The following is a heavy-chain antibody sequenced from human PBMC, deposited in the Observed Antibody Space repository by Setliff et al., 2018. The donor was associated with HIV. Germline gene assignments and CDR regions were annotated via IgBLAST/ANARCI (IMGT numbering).Heavy chain of an antibody. D-gene: IGHD3-9*01. Sequence: GGSLRLSCAASGFTFSSYAMSWVRQAPGKGLEWVANMKYDGTEIYYVDAVKGRFTISRDNAKKSVFLHMNSLRGEDTAVYYCVREGEYFDTIGHYLVRRFFDLWGQGTMVTVSS. CDR2: MKYDGTEI. J-gene: IGHJ3*01. V-gene: IGHV3-7*01. CDR1: GFTFSSYA. CDR3: VREGEYFDTIGHYLVRRFFDL.